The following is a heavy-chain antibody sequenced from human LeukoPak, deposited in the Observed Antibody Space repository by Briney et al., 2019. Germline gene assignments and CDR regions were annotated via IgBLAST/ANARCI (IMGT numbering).Heavy chain of an antibody. D-gene: IGHD3-3*01. Sequence: SETPSLTCAVYGGSFSGYYWSWIRQPPGKGLEWIGEINHSGSTNYNPSLKSRVTISVDTSKNQFSLKLSSVTAADTAVYYCARAEYYDYTNWFDPWGQGTLVTVSS. CDR2: INHSGST. CDR1: GGSFSGYY. V-gene: IGHV4-34*01. J-gene: IGHJ5*02. CDR3: ARAEYYDYTNWFDP.